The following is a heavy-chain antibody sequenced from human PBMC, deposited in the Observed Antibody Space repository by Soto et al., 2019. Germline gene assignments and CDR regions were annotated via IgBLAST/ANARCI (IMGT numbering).Heavy chain of an antibody. J-gene: IGHJ4*02. CDR3: AENGAYDLDS. Sequence: QVQLQESGPGLVKPSGTLSLTCDVSGGSVSRDNWWSWVRQPPGKGLEWIGEIHHSGSTNYSPSLKCRVTISIDKSKNQFSLKLTSVTAADTAVYYCAENGAYDLDSWGQGTLVTVSS. CDR1: GGSVSRDNW. D-gene: IGHD4-17*01. CDR2: IHHSGST. V-gene: IGHV4-4*02.